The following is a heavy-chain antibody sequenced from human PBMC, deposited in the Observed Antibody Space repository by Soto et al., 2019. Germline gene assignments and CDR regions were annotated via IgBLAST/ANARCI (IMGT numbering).Heavy chain of an antibody. CDR1: GFTFSSYA. D-gene: IGHD2-2*01. Sequence: PGGSLRLSCAASGFTFSSYAMSWVRQAPGKGLEWVSAISGSGGSTYYADSVKGRFTISRDNSENTLYLQMNSLRAEDTAVYYCAKDARLLTVVPAASDYYYYYMDVWGKGTTVTVSS. CDR2: ISGSGGST. J-gene: IGHJ6*03. V-gene: IGHV3-23*01. CDR3: AKDARLLTVVPAASDYYYYYMDV.